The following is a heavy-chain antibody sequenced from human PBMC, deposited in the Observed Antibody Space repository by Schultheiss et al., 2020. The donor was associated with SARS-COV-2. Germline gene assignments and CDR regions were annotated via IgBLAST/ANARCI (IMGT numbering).Heavy chain of an antibody. J-gene: IGHJ4*02. CDR3: ARTTVAPPDY. CDR1: GGSFGGYY. CDR2: IYYTGST. V-gene: IGHV4-59*08. D-gene: IGHD4-23*01. Sequence: SETLSLTCAVYGGSFGGYYWSWIRQPPGKGLEWIGYIYYTGSTNYNPSLKSRVTISGDTSKNHFSLKLSSVTAADTAVYYCARTTVAPPDYWGQGTLVTVSS.